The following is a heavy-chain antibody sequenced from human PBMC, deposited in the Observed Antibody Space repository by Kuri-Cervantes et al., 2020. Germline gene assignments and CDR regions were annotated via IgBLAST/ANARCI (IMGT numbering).Heavy chain of an antibody. CDR1: GFTFSSYS. Sequence: GESLKISCAASGFTFSSYSMNWVRQAPGKGLEWVSYISSSSSTIYYADSVKGRFTISRDNAKNSLYLQMNSLRDEDTAVYYCARDLPGDLWFGELLNAFDIWGQGTMVTVSS. J-gene: IGHJ3*02. CDR3: ARDLPGDLWFGELLNAFDI. D-gene: IGHD3-10*01. CDR2: ISSSSSTI. V-gene: IGHV3-48*02.